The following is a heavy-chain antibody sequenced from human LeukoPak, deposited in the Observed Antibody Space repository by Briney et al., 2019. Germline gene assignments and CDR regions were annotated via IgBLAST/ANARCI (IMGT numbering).Heavy chain of an antibody. CDR1: GYTFTGYY. V-gene: IGHV1-2*02. J-gene: IGHJ4*02. Sequence: ASVKVSCKASGYTFTGYYMHWVRQAPGQGLEWMGWINPNSGGTNYAQKFQGRVTMTRDTSISTAYMELSRLRSDDTAVYYCASLYCSGGSCTGYYFDYWGQGTLVTVSS. D-gene: IGHD2-15*01. CDR2: INPNSGGT. CDR3: ASLYCSGGSCTGYYFDY.